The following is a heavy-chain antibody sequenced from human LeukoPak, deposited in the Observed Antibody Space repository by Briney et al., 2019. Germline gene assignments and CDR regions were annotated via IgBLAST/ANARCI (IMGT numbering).Heavy chain of an antibody. CDR2: INPNSGGT. J-gene: IGHJ4*02. Sequence: GASVKVSCKVSRYTFTGYYMHWVRQAPGQGLEWMGWINPNSGGTNYAQKFQGRVTMTRDTSISTAYMEVSRLNSDDTAVYYCARPSGCYGDFDYWGQGTLVTVSS. D-gene: IGHD2-15*01. V-gene: IGHV1-2*02. CDR1: RYTFTGYY. CDR3: ARPSGCYGDFDY.